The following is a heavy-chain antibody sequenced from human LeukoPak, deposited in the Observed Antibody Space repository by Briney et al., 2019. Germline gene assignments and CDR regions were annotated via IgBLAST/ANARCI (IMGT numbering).Heavy chain of an antibody. CDR3: AKDIGYGGKAPFDY. CDR2: ISWNSGSI. CDR1: GFTFDDYA. D-gene: IGHD4-23*01. Sequence: GGSLRLSCAASGFTFDDYAMHWVRQAPGKGLEWVSGISWNSGSIGYADSVKGRFTISRGNAKNSLYLQMNSLRAEDTALYYCAKDIGYGGKAPFDYWGQGTLVTVSS. J-gene: IGHJ4*02. V-gene: IGHV3-9*01.